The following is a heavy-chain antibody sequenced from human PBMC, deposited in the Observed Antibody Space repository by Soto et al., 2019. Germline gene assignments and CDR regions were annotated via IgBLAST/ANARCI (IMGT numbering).Heavy chain of an antibody. V-gene: IGHV4-61*01. Sequence: PSETLSLTCTVSGGSVSSGSYYWSWIRQPPGKGLEWIGYIYYSGSTNYNPSLKSRVTISVDTSKNQFSLKLSSVTAADTAVYYCARSYYDFWSGYGLFDYWGQGTLVTVSS. D-gene: IGHD3-3*01. J-gene: IGHJ4*02. CDR3: ARSYYDFWSGYGLFDY. CDR1: GGSVSSGSYY. CDR2: IYYSGST.